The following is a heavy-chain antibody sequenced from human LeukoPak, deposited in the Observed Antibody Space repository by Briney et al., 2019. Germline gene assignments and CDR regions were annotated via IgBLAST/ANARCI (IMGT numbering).Heavy chain of an antibody. CDR2: INWYGVST. CDR3: ARSPRIIIVRGLISYYYYMDV. CDR1: GFTFDDYG. D-gene: IGHD3-10*01. Sequence: GGSLRLSCAASGFTFDDYGMTWVRQAPGKGLEWVSGINWYGVSTGYADSVKGRFTISRDNAKNSLYLQMNSLRAEDTALYYCARSPRIIIVRGLISYYYYMDVWGKGTTVTVSS. V-gene: IGHV3-20*04. J-gene: IGHJ6*03.